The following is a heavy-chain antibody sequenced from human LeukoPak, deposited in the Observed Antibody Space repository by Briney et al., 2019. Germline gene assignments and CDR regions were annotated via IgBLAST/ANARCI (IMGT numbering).Heavy chain of an antibody. J-gene: IGHJ6*02. D-gene: IGHD6-19*01. V-gene: IGHV4-59*08. CDR1: GGSISSYY. CDR3: ARLIGSGWYVGQYYYYGLDV. Sequence: SETLSLTCTVSGGSISSYYWSWIRRPPGKGLEWIGYIYYSGSTKYNPSLKSRVTISVDTSKNQFSLKLSSVTAADTAVYYCARLIGSGWYVGQYYYYGLDVWGQGTTVTVSS. CDR2: IYYSGST.